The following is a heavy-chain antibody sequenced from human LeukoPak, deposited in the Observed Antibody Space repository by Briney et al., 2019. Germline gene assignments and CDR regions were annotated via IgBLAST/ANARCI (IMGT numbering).Heavy chain of an antibody. CDR2: INWNSRST. V-gene: IGHV3-20*04. CDR3: ARPLGITGTTPFDH. Sequence: GGSLRLSCAASGFTFNDSGMSWVRQTPGKGLEWIAGINWNSRSTGYADSVKGRFSISRDNAKNSLYLQMNSPRAEDTAFYYCARPLGITGTTPFDHWGQGTLVTVSS. CDR1: GFTFNDSG. D-gene: IGHD1/OR15-1a*01. J-gene: IGHJ4*02.